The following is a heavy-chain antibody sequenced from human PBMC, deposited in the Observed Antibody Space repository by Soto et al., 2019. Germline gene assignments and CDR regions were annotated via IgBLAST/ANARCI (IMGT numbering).Heavy chain of an antibody. CDR2: IRANDESI. V-gene: IGHV3-48*03. CDR3: ERETLRDAIDI. J-gene: IGHJ3*02. CDR1: GFDFRSHE. Sequence: GGSLRLSCVASGFDFRSHEMNWVRQAPGKGLEWVSNIRANDESIYYADSVKGRVSVSRDNAKNSLFLEMNSLRVDDTAVYYCERETLRDAIDIWGQGTMVTVSS.